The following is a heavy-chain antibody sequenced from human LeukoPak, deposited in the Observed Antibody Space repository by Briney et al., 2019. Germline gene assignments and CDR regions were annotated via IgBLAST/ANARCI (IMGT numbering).Heavy chain of an antibody. J-gene: IGHJ4*02. V-gene: IGHV3-7*05. CDR3: AANGGPFDF. Sequence: PGGSLRLSCAASGXTFRNYWMSWVRQAPGKGLEFVANIKQEGSEKYYVDSVKGRFTISRDNAKNSLYLQMNGLRAEDTAVYYCAANGGPFDFWGQGTLVTVSA. CDR2: IKQEGSEK. CDR1: GXTFRNYW. D-gene: IGHD4-23*01.